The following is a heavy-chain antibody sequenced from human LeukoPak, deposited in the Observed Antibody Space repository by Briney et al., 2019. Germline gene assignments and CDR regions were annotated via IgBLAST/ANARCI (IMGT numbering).Heavy chain of an antibody. Sequence: TGGSLRLSCAASGFTFSGSAMHWVRQASGKGLEWVGRIRSKANSYATAYAASVKGRFTISRDDSKNTAYLQMNSLKTEDTAVYYXXRRGRVXDXWGQGTXXXVSS. D-gene: IGHD3-10*01. CDR2: IRSKANSYAT. V-gene: IGHV3-73*01. CDR1: GFTFSGSA. CDR3: XRRGRVXDX. J-gene: IGHJ4*02.